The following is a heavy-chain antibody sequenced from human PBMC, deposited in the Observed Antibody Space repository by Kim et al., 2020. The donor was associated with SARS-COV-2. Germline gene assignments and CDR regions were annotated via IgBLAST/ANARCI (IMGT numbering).Heavy chain of an antibody. CDR3: AREGGLDY. V-gene: IGHV3-48*02. Sequence: TTKYDADSRRGRFTSSRDNAKNSLYLQMNSLRDEDTAVYYCAREGGLDYWGQGTLVTVSS. J-gene: IGHJ4*02. CDR2: TTK.